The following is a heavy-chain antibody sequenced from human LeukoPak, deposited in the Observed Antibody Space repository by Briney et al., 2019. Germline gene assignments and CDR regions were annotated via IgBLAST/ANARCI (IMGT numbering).Heavy chain of an antibody. Sequence: GGSLRLSCAASGFTFDDYGMSWVRQAPEKGLEWVSGINWNGGSTGYADSVKGRFTISRDNAKNSLYLQMNSLRAEDTALYYCARDGDIVLYFDYWGQGTLVTVSS. CDR3: ARDGDIVLYFDY. CDR2: INWNGGST. J-gene: IGHJ4*02. D-gene: IGHD2-8*01. CDR1: GFTFDDYG. V-gene: IGHV3-20*04.